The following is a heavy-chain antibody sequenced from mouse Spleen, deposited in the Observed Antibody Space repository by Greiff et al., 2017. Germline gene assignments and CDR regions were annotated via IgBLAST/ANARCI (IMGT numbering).Heavy chain of an antibody. CDR1: GFTFSSYA. Sequence: EVKVEESGGGLVKLGGSLKLSCAASGFTFSSYAMSWVRQTPEKRLEWVATISSGGGNTYYPDSVKGRFTISRDNAKNTLYLQMSSLKSEDTAMYYCARHSYYAMDYWGQGTSVTVSS. J-gene: IGHJ4*01. V-gene: IGHV5-9*04. CDR2: ISSGGGNT. CDR3: ARHSYYAMDY.